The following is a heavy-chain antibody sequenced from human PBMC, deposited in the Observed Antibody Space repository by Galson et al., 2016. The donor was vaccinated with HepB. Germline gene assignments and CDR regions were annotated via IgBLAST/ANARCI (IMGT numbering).Heavy chain of an antibody. CDR1: GYIFTSYY. D-gene: IGHD1-26*01. V-gene: IGHV1-46*01. Sequence: SVKVSCKASGYIFTSYYIHWVRQAPGQGLEWMGMMNPSSGSTDYAQKFQGRVTMTRDTYTSTAYMELSSLSFEDTAVYYCAKGASGHGYGMEVWGQGTTVTVS. CDR2: MNPSSGST. J-gene: IGHJ6*02. CDR3: AKGASGHGYGMEV.